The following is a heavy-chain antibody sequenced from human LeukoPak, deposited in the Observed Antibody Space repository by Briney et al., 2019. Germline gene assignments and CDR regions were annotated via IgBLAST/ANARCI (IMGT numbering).Heavy chain of an antibody. CDR1: GFTFSSYT. CDR3: ARGDYGDDHAFDI. CDR2: IIRGSGYI. V-gene: IGHV3-21*01. D-gene: IGHD4-17*01. J-gene: IGHJ3*02. Sequence: GGSLRLSCAASGFTFSSYTVNWVRQAPGKGLEWVSSIIRGSGYIYYADSVKGRFTISRDNPKNSLYLQMNSLRAEDTAVYYCARGDYGDDHAFDIWGQGTMATVSS.